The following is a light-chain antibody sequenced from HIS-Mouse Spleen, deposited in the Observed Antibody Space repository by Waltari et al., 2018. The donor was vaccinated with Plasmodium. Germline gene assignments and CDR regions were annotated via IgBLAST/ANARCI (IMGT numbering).Light chain of an antibody. CDR3: QQRSNWPPLT. V-gene: IGKV3-11*01. Sequence: EIVLTQSPATLSLSPGERATLSCRASPSVSSYLAWYHQKPGQAPRLLIYDASNRATGIPARFSGSGSGTDFTLTISSLEPEDFAVYYCQQRSNWPPLTFGGGTKVEIK. CDR1: PSVSSY. J-gene: IGKJ4*01. CDR2: DAS.